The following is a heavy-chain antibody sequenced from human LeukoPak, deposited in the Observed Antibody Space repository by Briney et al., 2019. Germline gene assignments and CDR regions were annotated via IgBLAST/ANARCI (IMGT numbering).Heavy chain of an antibody. D-gene: IGHD1-26*01. Sequence: PSETLSLTCAVYGGSFSGYYWSWLRQPPGKGLEWIGEINHSGSTNYNPSLKSRVTISVDTSKNQFSLKLSSVTAADTAVYYCARGRVVGATKPYYYYGMDVWGQGTTVTVSS. J-gene: IGHJ6*02. CDR1: GGSFSGYY. V-gene: IGHV4-34*01. CDR3: ARGRVVGATKPYYYYGMDV. CDR2: INHSGST.